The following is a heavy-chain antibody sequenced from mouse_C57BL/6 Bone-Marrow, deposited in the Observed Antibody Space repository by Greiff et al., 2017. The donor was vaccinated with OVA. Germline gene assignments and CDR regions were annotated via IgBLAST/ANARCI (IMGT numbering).Heavy chain of an antibody. Sequence: VQLQESGAELVRPGSSVKLSCKASGYTFTSYWMHWVKQRPIQGLEWIGNIDPSDSETHYNQKFKDKATLTVDKSSSTAYMQLSSLTSEDSAVYYCARGESPRAWFAYWGQGTLVTVSA. V-gene: IGHV1-52*01. CDR2: IDPSDSET. CDR1: GYTFTSYW. J-gene: IGHJ3*01. CDR3: ARGESPRAWFAY.